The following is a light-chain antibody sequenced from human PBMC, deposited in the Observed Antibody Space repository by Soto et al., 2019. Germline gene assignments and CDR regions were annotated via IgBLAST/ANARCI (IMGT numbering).Light chain of an antibody. CDR1: HSISSY. CDR3: QQSYSTPGYT. V-gene: IGKV1-39*01. J-gene: IGKJ2*01. Sequence: DIQMTQSPSSLSASVGDRVTITCRASHSISSYLNWYQQKPGKAPKLLIYAASSLHSGVPSRFIGSGSGTDVTLTISSLQPEDFATYYCQQSYSTPGYTFGQGTKLQIK. CDR2: AAS.